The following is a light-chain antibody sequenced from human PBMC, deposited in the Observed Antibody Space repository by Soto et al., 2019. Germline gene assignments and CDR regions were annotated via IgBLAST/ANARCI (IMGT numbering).Light chain of an antibody. CDR2: KAS. V-gene: IGKV1-5*03. J-gene: IGKJ4*01. Sequence: DIQMTQSPSTLSASVGDRVTITCRASESISSWLAWYQQKPGKAPKLLIYKASSLESGVPSRFSGSGSGTEFTLTISSLQPDDFATYYCQQYNSFSLTFGGGTKVEIK. CDR3: QQYNSFSLT. CDR1: ESISSW.